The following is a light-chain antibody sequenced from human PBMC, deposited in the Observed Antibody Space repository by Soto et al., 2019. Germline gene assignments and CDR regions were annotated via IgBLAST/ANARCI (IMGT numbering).Light chain of an antibody. CDR3: QQRSNWYT. CDR1: QSVGSY. CDR2: DAS. J-gene: IGKJ2*01. Sequence: EIVLTQSPATLSLSPGERATLSCRASQSVGSYLAWYQQKPGQVPRLLIYDASYRATGNPARVSGSGSGTDFTLTISSLEPEEFAVYYGQQRSNWYTFGQGTKLEIK. V-gene: IGKV3-11*01.